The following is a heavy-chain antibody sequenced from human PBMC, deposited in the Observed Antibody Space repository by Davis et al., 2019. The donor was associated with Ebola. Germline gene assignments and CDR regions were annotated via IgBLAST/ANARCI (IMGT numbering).Heavy chain of an antibody. D-gene: IGHD4-17*01. Sequence: GESLKISCAASGFSFSRYWMSWVRQSPGKGLEWMANINQDGSEEYYVGSVDGRFIISRDNAKNSLYLQMNSLRAEDTAVYYCARNGLRYDYWGQGTLVPVSS. CDR2: INQDGSEE. CDR3: ARNGLRYDY. CDR1: GFSFSRYW. J-gene: IGHJ4*02. V-gene: IGHV3-7*01.